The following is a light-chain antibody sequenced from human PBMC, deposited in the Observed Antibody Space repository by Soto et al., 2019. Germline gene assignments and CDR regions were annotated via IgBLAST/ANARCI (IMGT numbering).Light chain of an antibody. Sequence: QSVLTQPPSVSGAPGQRVTISCTGSSSNIGAGYDVHWYQHLPGTAPKLLIYGNSNRPSGVPDRFSGSKSGTSASLAITGLQAEDVADYYCQSYDSSLSGYVFGTGTKLTVL. J-gene: IGLJ1*01. CDR1: SSNIGAGYD. CDR2: GNS. V-gene: IGLV1-40*01. CDR3: QSYDSSLSGYV.